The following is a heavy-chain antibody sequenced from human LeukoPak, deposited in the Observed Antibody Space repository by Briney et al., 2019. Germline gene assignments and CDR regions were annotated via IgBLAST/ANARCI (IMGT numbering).Heavy chain of an antibody. D-gene: IGHD4-17*01. Sequence: GASVKVSCKASGYTFTSYGISWVRQAPGQGLEWMGGIIPIFGTANYAQKFQGRVTITADKSTSTAYMELSSLRSEDTAVYYCGYGDYTKSPPDYWGQGTLVTVSS. V-gene: IGHV1-69*06. CDR3: GYGDYTKSPPDY. J-gene: IGHJ4*02. CDR2: IIPIFGTA. CDR1: GYTFTSYG.